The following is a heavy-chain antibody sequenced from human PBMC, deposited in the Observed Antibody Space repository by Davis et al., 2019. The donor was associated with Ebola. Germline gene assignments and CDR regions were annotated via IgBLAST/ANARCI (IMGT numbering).Heavy chain of an antibody. D-gene: IGHD3-22*01. Sequence: MPGGSLRLSCTVSGGSISSYYWSWIRQPPGKGLEWIGYMYYSGSTNYNPSLKSRVTISVDTSKNQFSLKLSSVTAADTAVYYCARGNPYYYDSSGYYYFDYWGQGTLVTVSS. V-gene: IGHV4-59*01. CDR1: GGSISSYY. J-gene: IGHJ4*02. CDR3: ARGNPYYYDSSGYYYFDY. CDR2: MYYSGST.